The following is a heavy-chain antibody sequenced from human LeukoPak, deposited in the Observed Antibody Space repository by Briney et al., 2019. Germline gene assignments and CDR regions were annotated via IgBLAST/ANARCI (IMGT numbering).Heavy chain of an antibody. V-gene: IGHV3-48*03. CDR1: GFTFSSYE. Sequence: GGSLRLSCAASGFTFSSYEMNWVRQAPGKGLGWVSYISSSGSTIYYADSVKGRFTISRDNAKNSLYLQMNSLRAEDTAVYYCAELGITMIGGVWGKGTTVTVSS. CDR3: AELGITMIGGV. D-gene: IGHD3-10*02. J-gene: IGHJ6*04. CDR2: ISSSGSTI.